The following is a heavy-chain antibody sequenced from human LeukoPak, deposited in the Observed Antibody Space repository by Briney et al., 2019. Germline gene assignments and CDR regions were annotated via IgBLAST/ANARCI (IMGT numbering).Heavy chain of an antibody. Sequence: RASVKVSCKASGYTFTSYGISWVRQAPGQGLEWMGWINPNSGDTNYAQKFQGRVIMTRDTSISTAYMELSRLRSDDTAVYYCAREYCSSTSCYTFPYWGQGILVTVSS. V-gene: IGHV1-2*02. CDR1: GYTFTSYG. CDR3: AREYCSSTSCYTFPY. D-gene: IGHD2-2*02. J-gene: IGHJ4*02. CDR2: INPNSGDT.